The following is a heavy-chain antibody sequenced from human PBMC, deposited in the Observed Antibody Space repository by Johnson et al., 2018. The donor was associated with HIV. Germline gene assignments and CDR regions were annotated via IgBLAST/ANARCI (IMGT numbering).Heavy chain of an antibody. CDR2: IYSGGST. CDR1: GFTVSSNY. D-gene: IGHD6-13*01. CDR3: TTDWLDSSSGGGAFDI. V-gene: IGHV3-66*01. Sequence: VQLVESGGGLVQPGGSLRLSCAVSGFTVSSNYMNWVRQAPGKGLEWVSVIYSGGSTYYADSVKGRFTISRDNSKNTLYLQMNSLRAEDTAVYYCTTDWLDSSSGGGAFDIWGQGTKVTVSS. J-gene: IGHJ3*02.